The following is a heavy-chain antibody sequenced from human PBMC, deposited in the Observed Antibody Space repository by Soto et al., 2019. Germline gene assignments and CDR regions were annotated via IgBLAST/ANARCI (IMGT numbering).Heavy chain of an antibody. CDR3: AGDAGEPRGLDF. CDR1: GGSITTGGYS. CDR2: IYYSGST. J-gene: IGHJ4*02. Sequence: QVLLQESGPGLVKPSETLSLICLVSGGSITTGGYSWSWIRQHPGKGLDWIGNIYYSGSTSYNPSLQSRLTLSVDTSKNPFSLKLTPVTAADTAVYYCAGDAGEPRGLDFWGQGTLVNVSS. D-gene: IGHD3-16*01. V-gene: IGHV4-31*03.